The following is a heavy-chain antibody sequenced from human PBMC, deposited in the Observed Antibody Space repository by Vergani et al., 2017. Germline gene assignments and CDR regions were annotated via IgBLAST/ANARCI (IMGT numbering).Heavy chain of an antibody. CDR2: ISSSSSYR. CDR3: ASGVPGYQLATQYFQH. D-gene: IGHD2-2*01. J-gene: IGHJ1*01. V-gene: IGHV3-21*01. Sequence: EVQLVESGGGLVKPGGSLRLSCVASGFTFGGYSMNWVRRAPGKGLEWVSFISSSSSYRYYADSVKGRFTISRDNGEYSLLLQMNSLRPEDTAVYYCASGVPGYQLATQYFQHWGQGTLVTVSS. CDR1: GFTFGGYS.